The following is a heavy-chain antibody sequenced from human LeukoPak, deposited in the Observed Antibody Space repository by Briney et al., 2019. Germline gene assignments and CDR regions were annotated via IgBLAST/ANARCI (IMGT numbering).Heavy chain of an antibody. J-gene: IGHJ5*02. CDR3: AKERDIVVVVAATISWFDP. V-gene: IGHV3-23*01. CDR2: ISGSGGST. CDR1: GFTFSSYA. Sequence: GGSLRLSCAASGFTFSSYAMSWVRQAPGKGLEWVSAISGSGGSTYYADSVKGRFTISRDNSKNTLYLQMNSLRAEDTAVYYCAKERDIVVVVAATISWFDPWGQGTMVTVSS. D-gene: IGHD2-15*01.